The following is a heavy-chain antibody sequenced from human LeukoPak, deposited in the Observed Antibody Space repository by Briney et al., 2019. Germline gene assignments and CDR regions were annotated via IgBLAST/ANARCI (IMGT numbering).Heavy chain of an antibody. CDR2: IYYSGST. V-gene: IGHV4-39*01. D-gene: IGHD3-22*01. Sequence: SETLSLTCTVSGGSISSSSYYWGWIRQPPGKGLEWIGSIYYSGSTYCNPSLKSRVTISVDTSKNQFSLKLSSVTAADTAVYYCARHELVASYYDSSGYRNWFDPWGQGTLVTVSS. CDR1: GGSISSSSYY. CDR3: ARHELVASYYDSSGYRNWFDP. J-gene: IGHJ5*02.